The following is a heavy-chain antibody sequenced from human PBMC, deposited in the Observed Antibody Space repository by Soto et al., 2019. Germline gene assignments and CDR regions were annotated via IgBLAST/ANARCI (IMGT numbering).Heavy chain of an antibody. D-gene: IGHD2-15*01. CDR1: GFTFSGYG. CDR3: SIVGDCSGGSCYYYVMGV. V-gene: IGHV3-30*03. J-gene: IGHJ6*01. Sequence: GGSLRLSCAASGFTFSGYGMHWVRQAPGKGLEWVADIINNGSNKNYADSVKGRFTISRDNSKNTLYLQMNSLRAEDTAVYYCSIVGDCSGGSCYYYVMGVRGQGTTVPGFS. CDR2: IINNGSNK.